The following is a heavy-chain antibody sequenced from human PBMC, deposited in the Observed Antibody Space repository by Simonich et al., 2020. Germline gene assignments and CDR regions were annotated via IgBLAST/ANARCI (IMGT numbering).Heavy chain of an antibody. D-gene: IGHD6-13*01. CDR1: GFTFSSYS. CDR3: ARDAAGDY. V-gene: IGHV3-21*01. Sequence: EVQLVESGGGLVKPGGSLRLSCAASGFTFSSYSRNWVRQAPGKRLEWVTSISSSNSYIYYADSVKGRFTISRDNAKNSLYLQMNNLRAEDTAVYYCARDAAGDYWGQGTLVTVSS. CDR2: ISSSNSYI. J-gene: IGHJ4*02.